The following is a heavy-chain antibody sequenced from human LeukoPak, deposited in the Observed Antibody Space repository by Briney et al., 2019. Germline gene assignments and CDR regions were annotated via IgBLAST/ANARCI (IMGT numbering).Heavy chain of an antibody. V-gene: IGHV1-69*05. CDR3: ARGQIVGATKFDY. Sequence: GASVKVSCKASGGTFSSYAISWVRQAPGQGLEWMGGIIPIFGTANYAQKFQGRVTMTTDTSTSTAYMELRSLRSDDTAVYYCARGQIVGATKFDYWGQGTLVAVSS. D-gene: IGHD1-26*01. CDR2: IIPIFGTA. J-gene: IGHJ4*02. CDR1: GGTFSSYA.